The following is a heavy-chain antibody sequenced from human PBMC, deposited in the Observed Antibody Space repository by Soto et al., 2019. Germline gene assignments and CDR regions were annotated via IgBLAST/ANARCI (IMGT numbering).Heavy chain of an antibody. V-gene: IGHV4-59*01. CDR2: IYYSGST. CDR1: GGSLSRYY. J-gene: IGHJ5*02. CDR3: ARVLFGRGNWFDP. D-gene: IGHD3-3*01. Sequence: PSETLSLTCTVSGGSLSRYYWSWVRQPPGKGLEWIGYIYYSGSTNYNPSLKSRVTISVDTSKNQFSLKLSSVTAADTAVYYCARVLFGRGNWFDPWGQGTLVTVSS.